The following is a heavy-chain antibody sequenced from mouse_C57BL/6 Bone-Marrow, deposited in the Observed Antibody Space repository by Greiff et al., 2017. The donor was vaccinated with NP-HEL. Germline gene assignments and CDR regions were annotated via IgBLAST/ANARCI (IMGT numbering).Heavy chain of an antibody. CDR2: ISSGGSYT. Sequence: EVKLVESGGDLVKPGGSLKLSCAASGFTFSSYGMSWVRQTPDKRLEWVATISSGGSYTYYPDSVKGRFTISRANAKNTLYLQMSSLKSEDTAMYYCANLLYAMDYWGQGTSVTVSS. CDR1: GFTFSSYG. CDR3: ANLLYAMDY. J-gene: IGHJ4*01. V-gene: IGHV5-6*02. D-gene: IGHD2-10*01.